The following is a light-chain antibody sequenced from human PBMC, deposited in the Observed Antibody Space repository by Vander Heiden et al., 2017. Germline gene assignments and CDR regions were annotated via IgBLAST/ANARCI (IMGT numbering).Light chain of an antibody. CDR3: QQYYSFWT. Sequence: IVMTQSPDSLPVSLGERATINCKSSQSVFYSSNNKNYLAWYQQKAGQPPQLLFCWASTRESGVPDRFSGSGSGTDCPPTSSSLQAEDVAVYYCQQYYSFWTFGQGTKVEIK. CDR2: WAS. J-gene: IGKJ1*01. CDR1: QSVFYSSNNKNY. V-gene: IGKV4-1*01.